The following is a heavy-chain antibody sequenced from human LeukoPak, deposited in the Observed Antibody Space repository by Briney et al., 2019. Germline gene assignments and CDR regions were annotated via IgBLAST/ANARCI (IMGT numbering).Heavy chain of an antibody. J-gene: IGHJ4*02. D-gene: IGHD1-26*01. Sequence: GGSLILSCAASGFSFSSYSMSWVRQAPGKGLEWISYISSSSSTIFYADSVKGRFTISRDNAKNSVYLQMNSLRDEDTAVYYCARDGFFFSGSYYGHFDYWGQGTLVTVSS. CDR2: ISSSSSTI. CDR1: GFSFSSYS. CDR3: ARDGFFFSGSYYGHFDY. V-gene: IGHV3-48*02.